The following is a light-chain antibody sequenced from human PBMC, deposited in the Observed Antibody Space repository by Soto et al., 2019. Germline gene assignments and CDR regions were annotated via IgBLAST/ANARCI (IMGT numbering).Light chain of an antibody. CDR1: SSDVGGYNC. V-gene: IGLV2-8*01. Sequence: QSALTQPPSASGSPGQSVTISCTGSSSDVGGYNCVSWFQQHPGKAPKLMIFEDIKRPSGVPDRFSASKSGNTASLTVSGLQAEDEAEYYCSSYGGSDNLIFGGGTKLTVL. CDR3: SSYGGSDNLI. J-gene: IGLJ2*01. CDR2: EDI.